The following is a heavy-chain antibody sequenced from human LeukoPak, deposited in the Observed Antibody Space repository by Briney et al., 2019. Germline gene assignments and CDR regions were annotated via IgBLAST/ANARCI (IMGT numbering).Heavy chain of an antibody. Sequence: GRSLRLSCAASGFTFDDYAMHWVRQAPGKGLEWVSGISWNSGSIGYADSVKGRFTISRDNAKNSLYLQMNSLRAEDTALYYCASGAGDVWGKGTTVTVSS. D-gene: IGHD3-10*01. CDR2: ISWNSGSI. V-gene: IGHV3-9*01. CDR3: ASGAGDV. J-gene: IGHJ6*04. CDR1: GFTFDDYA.